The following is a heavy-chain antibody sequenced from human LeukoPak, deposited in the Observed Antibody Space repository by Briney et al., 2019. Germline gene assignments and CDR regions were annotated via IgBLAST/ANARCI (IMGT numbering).Heavy chain of an antibody. Sequence: PGGSLRLSCAASGFTFSSYAMCWGRQAPGKGLEWVSAISGSGGSTYYADSVKGRFTISRDNSKNTLYLQMNSLRAEDTAVYYCAKDRGLLFGEFHDYWGQGTLVTVSS. CDR3: AKDRGLLFGEFHDY. V-gene: IGHV3-23*01. CDR1: GFTFSSYA. D-gene: IGHD3-10*02. CDR2: ISGSGGST. J-gene: IGHJ4*02.